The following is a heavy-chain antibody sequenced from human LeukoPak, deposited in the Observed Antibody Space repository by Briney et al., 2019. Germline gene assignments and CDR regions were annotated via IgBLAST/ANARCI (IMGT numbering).Heavy chain of an antibody. J-gene: IGHJ4*02. CDR3: ARDTKTTLDY. CDR1: GFTFSGNW. Sequence: GGSLRLSCAASGFTFSGNWMHWVGQRPGKGLVWISRINTDGRSTWYADFVKGRFTISRDNSNSTLYLQMNRLRAEDTAVYYCARDTKTTLDYWGQGTLVTVSS. D-gene: IGHD1-7*01. CDR2: INTDGRST. V-gene: IGHV3-74*01.